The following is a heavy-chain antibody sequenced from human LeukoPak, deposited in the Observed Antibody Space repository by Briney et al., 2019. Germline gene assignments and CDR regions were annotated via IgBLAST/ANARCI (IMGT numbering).Heavy chain of an antibody. CDR3: ASRYCSGGSCYPYYFDY. D-gene: IGHD2-15*01. J-gene: IGHJ4*02. V-gene: IGHV5-51*01. CDR2: IYPGDSDT. Sequence: VESLRISCKASGYSFTSYWIGWVRQMPGKGLEWMGIIYPGDSDTRYSPSFQGQVTISADKSISTAYLQWSSLKASDTAMYYCASRYCSGGSCYPYYFDYWGQGTLVTVSS. CDR1: GYSFTSYW.